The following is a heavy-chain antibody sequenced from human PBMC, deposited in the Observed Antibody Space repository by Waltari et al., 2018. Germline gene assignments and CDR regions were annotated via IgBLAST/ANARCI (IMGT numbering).Heavy chain of an antibody. Sequence: QVQLVQSGAEVKKPGSSVKVSCKASGGTFSSYAISWVRQAPGQGLEWMGGIIPIFGTANYAQKFQGRVTITADESTSTAYMELSSLRSEDTAVYYCARADGDYGAKDYYYGMDVWGQGTTVTVSS. V-gene: IGHV1-69*13. CDR2: IIPIFGTA. CDR1: GGTFSSYA. CDR3: ARADGDYGAKDYYYGMDV. J-gene: IGHJ6*02. D-gene: IGHD4-17*01.